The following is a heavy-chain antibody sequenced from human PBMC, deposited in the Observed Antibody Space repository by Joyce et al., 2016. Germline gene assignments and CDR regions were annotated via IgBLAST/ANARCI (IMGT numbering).Heavy chain of an antibody. V-gene: IGHV3-48*03. CDR1: GFAFTNYD. CDR2: ITSSSTVI. D-gene: IGHD6-6*01. CDR3: TRQRSSSFIPTSLDY. Sequence: DVELVESGGGLVRPGGSLRLSCAASGFAFTNYDMNWVRQAPGKGLEWVSFITSSSTVIYYADSVKGGFTVSRDNAKDSLYLQMNSLRAEDTALYYCTRQRSSSFIPTSLDYWGQGALVIVSS. J-gene: IGHJ4*02.